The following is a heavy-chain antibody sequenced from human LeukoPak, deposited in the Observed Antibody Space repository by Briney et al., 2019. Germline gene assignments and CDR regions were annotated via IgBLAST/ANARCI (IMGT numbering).Heavy chain of an antibody. J-gene: IGHJ6*02. CDR3: ARDPGVVVTALYYYGMDV. CDR1: GYTFTSYG. Sequence: ASVKVSCKASGYTFTSYGISWVRQAPGQGLEWMGWISAYNGNTNYAQKLQGRVTMTTDTSTSTAYMELRSLRSDDTAVYYCARDPGVVVTALYYYGMDVWGQGTTVTVSS. CDR2: ISAYNGNT. D-gene: IGHD2-21*02. V-gene: IGHV1-18*01.